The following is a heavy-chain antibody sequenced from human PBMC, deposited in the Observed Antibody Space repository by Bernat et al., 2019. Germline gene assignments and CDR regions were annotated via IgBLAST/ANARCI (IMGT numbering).Heavy chain of an antibody. V-gene: IGHV3-64D*06. J-gene: IGHJ4*02. Sequence: EVQLLESGGGLVQPGGSLRLSCSASGFTFSSYAMHWVRQAPGKGLEYVSAISSNGGSTYYADSVKGRFTISRDNSKNTLYLQMSSLRAEDTAVYYCVKFSGANYYGSGSKGPDFDYWGQGTLVTVSS. CDR2: ISSNGGST. D-gene: IGHD3-10*01. CDR1: GFTFSSYA. CDR3: VKFSGANYYGSGSKGPDFDY.